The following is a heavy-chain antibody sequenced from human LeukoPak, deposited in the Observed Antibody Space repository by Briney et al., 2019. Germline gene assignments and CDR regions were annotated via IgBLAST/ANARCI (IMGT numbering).Heavy chain of an antibody. J-gene: IGHJ4*02. V-gene: IGHV4-38-2*02. CDR1: GYSISSGYY. CDR3: VKDIYNSDWTALDY. D-gene: IGHD6-19*01. CDR2: IYHRGSA. Sequence: SETLSLTCAVSGYSISSGYYWGWIRQPPGKGLEWIGNIYHRGSAYYNPSLKSRVTMSVDTSKNQFSLKLSSVTATDTAMYYCVKDIYNSDWTALDYWGQGTLVTVSS.